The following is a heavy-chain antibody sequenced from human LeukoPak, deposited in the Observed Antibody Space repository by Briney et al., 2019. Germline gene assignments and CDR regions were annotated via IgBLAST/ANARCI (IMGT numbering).Heavy chain of an antibody. D-gene: IGHD6-13*01. CDR1: GFHFNSYW. Sequence: GESLQISCKGAGFHFNSYWIAWVRRLPGRGLEGMGIIYPHDSDTRYSPSFQGQVSIAADKSINTAYLQWSRLKASDTAIYYCARATIEASGTRHFYSWGQGNLVTVSP. J-gene: IGHJ4*02. CDR2: IYPHDSDT. CDR3: ARATIEASGTRHFYS. V-gene: IGHV5-51*01.